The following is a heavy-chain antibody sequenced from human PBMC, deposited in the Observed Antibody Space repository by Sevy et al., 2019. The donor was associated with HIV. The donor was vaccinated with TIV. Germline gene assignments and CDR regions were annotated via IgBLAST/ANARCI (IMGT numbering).Heavy chain of an antibody. D-gene: IGHD3-22*01. V-gene: IGHV3-33*01. Sequence: GALRLSLSASGFTFRIYCLHLVRQAPGKGLGWVAVIWNGKINKHYADSVKGRFTISRDNSKNTLYLQMNSLRVEDTAVYYCASLPNNYYDSGGYTGDDAFDIWGQGTVVTVSS. CDR1: GFTFRIYC. J-gene: IGHJ3*02. CDR3: ASLPNNYYDSGGYTGDDAFDI. CDR2: IWNGKINK.